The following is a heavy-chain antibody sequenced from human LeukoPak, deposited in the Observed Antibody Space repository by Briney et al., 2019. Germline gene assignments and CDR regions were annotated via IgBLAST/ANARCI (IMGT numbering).Heavy chain of an antibody. CDR2: ITSSDSGG. Sequence: GGSLRLSCAASGFTFRNHYMSWIRQAPGKGLEWVSYITSSDSGGFYADSVKGRFTISRDNAKNSLYLQMNSLRVEDTAVYYCARDGDTTSKVDYLGQGTLVTVSS. CDR3: ARDGDTTSKVDY. J-gene: IGHJ4*02. D-gene: IGHD4-11*01. V-gene: IGHV3-11*01. CDR1: GFTFRNHY.